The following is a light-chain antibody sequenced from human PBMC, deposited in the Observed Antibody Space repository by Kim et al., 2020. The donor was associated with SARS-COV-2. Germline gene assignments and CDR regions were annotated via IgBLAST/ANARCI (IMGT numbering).Light chain of an antibody. CDR3: QQYINWPLT. CDR1: QNINNH. V-gene: IGKV3-15*01. CDR2: DAS. J-gene: IGKJ1*01. Sequence: LSPGERAPLSCRASQNINNHLAWYRHKPGQAPGLLIYDASTRATGIPARFSGSGSGTEFSLTISSLQSEDFAVYYCQQYINWPLTFGQGTKVDIK.